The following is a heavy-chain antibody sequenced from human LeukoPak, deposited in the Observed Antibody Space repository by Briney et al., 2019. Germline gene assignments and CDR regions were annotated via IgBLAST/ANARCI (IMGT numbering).Heavy chain of an antibody. Sequence: ASVKVSCKASGYTSTGYYMHWVRQAPGQGLEWMGWINPNSGGTNYAQKFQGRVTMTRDTSISTAYMELSRLRSDDTAVYYCARDILDSSGYYYASPWGQGTLVTVSS. V-gene: IGHV1-2*02. J-gene: IGHJ5*02. CDR3: ARDILDSSGYYYASP. CDR2: INPNSGGT. D-gene: IGHD3-22*01. CDR1: GYTSTGYY.